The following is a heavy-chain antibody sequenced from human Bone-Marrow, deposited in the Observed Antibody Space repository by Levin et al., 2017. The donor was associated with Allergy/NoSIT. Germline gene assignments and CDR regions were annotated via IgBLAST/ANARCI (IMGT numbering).Heavy chain of an antibody. Sequence: GGSLRLSCAASGFTFSSYGMHWVRQAPGKGLEWVAVISYDGSNKYYADSVKGRFTISRDNSKNTLYLQMNSLRAEDTAVYYCAKAGGTSSGYLDDAFDIWGQGTMVTVSS. D-gene: IGHD3-22*01. CDR2: ISYDGSNK. J-gene: IGHJ3*02. CDR3: AKAGGTSSGYLDDAFDI. CDR1: GFTFSSYG. V-gene: IGHV3-30*18.